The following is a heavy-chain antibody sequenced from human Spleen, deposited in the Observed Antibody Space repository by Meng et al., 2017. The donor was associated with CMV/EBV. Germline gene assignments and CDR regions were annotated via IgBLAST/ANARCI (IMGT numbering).Heavy chain of an antibody. Sequence: SETLSLTCTVSGGSISSSSYYWGWIRQPPGKGLEWIGSIYYTGSTYYNPSLESRVTISVDTSQTQFSLKLSSVTAADTAVYYCAKEAGSSWYRDNWFDPWGQGTLVTVSS. V-gene: IGHV4-39*02. J-gene: IGHJ5*02. D-gene: IGHD6-13*01. CDR1: GGSISSSSYY. CDR2: IYYTGST. CDR3: AKEAGSSWYRDNWFDP.